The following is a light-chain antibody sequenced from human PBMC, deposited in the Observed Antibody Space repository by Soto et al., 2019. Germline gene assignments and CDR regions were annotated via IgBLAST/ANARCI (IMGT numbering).Light chain of an antibody. CDR3: CSYAGSYTVV. V-gene: IGLV2-11*01. CDR1: SSDVGSYTY. J-gene: IGLJ3*02. Sequence: QSVLTQPRSVSGSPGQSVTIPCTGTSSDVGSYTYVSWYQQHPGKAPKLMIYDVSERPSGVPDRFSGSKSGNTASLTISGLQAEDEADYYCCSYAGSYTVVFGGGTKVTVL. CDR2: DVS.